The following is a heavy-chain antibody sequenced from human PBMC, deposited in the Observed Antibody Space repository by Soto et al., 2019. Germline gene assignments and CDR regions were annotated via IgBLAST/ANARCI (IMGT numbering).Heavy chain of an antibody. V-gene: IGHV3-66*01. Sequence: EVQLVESGGGLVQPGGSLRLSCAASGFTVSRMSWIRQAPGKGLDWVSVIYRDFDTSYTDSVKGRFSISRDTSNNMVQLQMNSLRVEDTAIYYCLRAREGDGHAEVWCQGTRVTVSS. J-gene: IGHJ4*02. CDR1: GFTVSR. CDR2: IYRDFDT. CDR3: LRAREGDGHAEV.